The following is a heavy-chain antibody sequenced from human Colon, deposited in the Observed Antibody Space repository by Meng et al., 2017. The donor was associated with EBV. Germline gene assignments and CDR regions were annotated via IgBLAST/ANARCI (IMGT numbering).Heavy chain of an antibody. Sequence: QVQLPPWGAGLLKPSETLSLTCAVHGGSLSGAYWNWIRQPPGKGLEWIGEIIHGGSPSYNPSLKSRVTISIDTSKNQLSLMLSSVTAADTVVYYCARRPTGIDYWGQGTLVTVSS. J-gene: IGHJ4*02. D-gene: IGHD2-8*02. CDR2: IIHGGSP. V-gene: IGHV4-34*12. CDR3: ARRPTGIDY. CDR1: GGSLSGAY.